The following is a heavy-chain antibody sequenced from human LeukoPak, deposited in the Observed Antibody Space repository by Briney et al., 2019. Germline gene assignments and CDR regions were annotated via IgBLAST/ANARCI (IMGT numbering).Heavy chain of an antibody. V-gene: IGHV3-7*01. CDR2: IKQDGSEK. Sequence: PGGSLRLSCEGSAFIFSGHWMNWVRQAPGKGLEWVANIKQDGSEKYYVDSVKGRFTISRDNAKNSLYLQMNSLRAEDAAVYYCAVIPSYGYWGQGTLVTVSS. J-gene: IGHJ4*02. D-gene: IGHD3-16*01. CDR3: AVIPSYGY. CDR1: AFIFSGHW.